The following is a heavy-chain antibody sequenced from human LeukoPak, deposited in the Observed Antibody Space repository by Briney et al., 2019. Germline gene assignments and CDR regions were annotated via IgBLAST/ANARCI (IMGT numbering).Heavy chain of an antibody. V-gene: IGHV3-7*04. Sequence: PGGSLRLSCAASGLTFSTYWMSWDRQAPGKGLEWVANINEDGSDKYYVDSVKGRFTISRDNAENSLYLQMNSLRADDTAVYDCARGQKLASWGQGTLVTVSS. J-gene: IGHJ5*02. CDR1: GLTFSTYW. CDR3: ARGQKLAS. CDR2: INEDGSDK. D-gene: IGHD6-13*01.